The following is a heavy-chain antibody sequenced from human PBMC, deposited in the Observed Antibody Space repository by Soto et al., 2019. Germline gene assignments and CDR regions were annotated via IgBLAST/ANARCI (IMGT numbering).Heavy chain of an antibody. J-gene: IGHJ4*02. V-gene: IGHV6-1*01. CDR1: GDSVSSNSAA. D-gene: IGHD2-8*01. Sequence: SQTLSLTCAISGDSVSSNSAAWNWIRQSPSRGLEWLGRTYYRSKWYNDYAVSVKSRITINPDTSKNQFSLQLNSVTPEDTAVYYCARDLSDCTNGVCYYFDYWGQGTLVTVSS. CDR2: TYYRSKWYN. CDR3: ARDLSDCTNGVCYYFDY.